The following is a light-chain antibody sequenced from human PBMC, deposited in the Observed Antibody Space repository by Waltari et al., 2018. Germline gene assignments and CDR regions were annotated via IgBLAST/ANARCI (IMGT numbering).Light chain of an antibody. CDR3: AAWADSLNGVV. V-gene: IGLV1-44*01. J-gene: IGLJ2*01. CDR2: SNN. CDR1: SSTIGSNA. Sequence: QSVLTQPPSASGTPGQRVTISCSGSSSTIGSNAVNWYQQLPGTAPKLLIYSNNQRPSGVPDRFSGSKSGTSASLAISGLQSEDEADYYCAAWADSLNGVVFGGGTKLTVL.